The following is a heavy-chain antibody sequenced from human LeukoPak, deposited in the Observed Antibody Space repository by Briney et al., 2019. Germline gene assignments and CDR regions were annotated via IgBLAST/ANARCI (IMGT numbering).Heavy chain of an antibody. CDR2: IKQDGSEK. CDR3: AKFGGIAVAGLDY. V-gene: IGHV3-7*03. CDR1: GFTFSSYW. J-gene: IGHJ4*02. Sequence: GGSLRLSCAASGFTFSSYWMSWVRQAPGKGLEWVANIKQDGSEKYYVDSVKGRFTISRDNAKNSLYLQMNSLRAEDTALYYCAKFGGIAVAGLDYWGQGTLVTVSS. D-gene: IGHD6-19*01.